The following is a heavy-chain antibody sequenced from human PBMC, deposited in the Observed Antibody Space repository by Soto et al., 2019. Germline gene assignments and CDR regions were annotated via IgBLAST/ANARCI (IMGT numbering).Heavy chain of an antibody. Sequence: ESGGGLVQPGGSLRLSCAASGFTFSSYAMSWVRQAPGKGLEWVSAISGSGGSTYYADSVKGRFTISRDNSKNTLYLQMNSLRAEDTAVYYCAKGLGSSSWFWGDYFDYWGQGTLVTVSS. D-gene: IGHD6-13*01. V-gene: IGHV3-23*01. CDR2: ISGSGGST. CDR1: GFTFSSYA. CDR3: AKGLGSSSWFWGDYFDY. J-gene: IGHJ4*02.